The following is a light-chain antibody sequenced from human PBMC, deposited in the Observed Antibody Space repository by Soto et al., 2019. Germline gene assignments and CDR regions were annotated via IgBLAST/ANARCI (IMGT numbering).Light chain of an antibody. Sequence: QSALTQPRSVSGSPGQSVTISCTGTSSDVGGYNYVSWYQQHPGKAPKLMIYDVSKRPSGVPDRFSGSKSGNTASLTISGLQAEDEADYYCCSYAGRYTTYVFGNGTKGT. CDR3: CSYAGRYTTYV. J-gene: IGLJ1*01. CDR2: DVS. CDR1: SSDVGGYNY. V-gene: IGLV2-11*01.